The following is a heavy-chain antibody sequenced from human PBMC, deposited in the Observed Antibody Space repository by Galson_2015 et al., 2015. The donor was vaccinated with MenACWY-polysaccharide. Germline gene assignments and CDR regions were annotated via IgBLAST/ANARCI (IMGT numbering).Heavy chain of an antibody. V-gene: IGHV1-18*01. CDR2: ISAFNGKT. CDR3: ARRSLDNWYFDL. Sequence: SVKVSCKASGYTFRSYGITWVRQAPGQGLEWMGWISAFNGKTNFARKLQGRLTLTTNTSTSTANMELRGLTSDDTAVYFCARRSLDNWYFDLWGRGTLVIVSS. J-gene: IGHJ2*01. CDR1: GYTFRSYG. D-gene: IGHD1-1*01.